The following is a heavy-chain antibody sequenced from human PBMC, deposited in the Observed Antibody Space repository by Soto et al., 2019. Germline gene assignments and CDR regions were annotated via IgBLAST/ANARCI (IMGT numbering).Heavy chain of an antibody. D-gene: IGHD1-26*01. Sequence: GGSLRLSCAASGFSFSSYWMSWVRQAPGKGREWVANIKQDGSEKYHVDSVNGRFTISRDNAKNSLYLQMNSLRAEDTAVYYCARGGSYTVDYWGQGTLVTVSS. CDR2: IKQDGSEK. CDR3: ARGGSYTVDY. CDR1: GFSFSSYW. J-gene: IGHJ4*02. V-gene: IGHV3-7*04.